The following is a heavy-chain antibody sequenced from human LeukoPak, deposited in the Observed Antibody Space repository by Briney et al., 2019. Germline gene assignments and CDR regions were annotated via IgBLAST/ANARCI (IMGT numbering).Heavy chain of an antibody. J-gene: IGHJ5*02. Sequence: ASVKVSCKASGGTFSSYAISWVRQAPGQGLEWMGGIIPIFGTANYAQTFQGRVTITADKSTSTAYMELSSLRSEDTAVYYCARVPRPLLWFGEHENNWFDPWGQGTLVTVSS. CDR1: GGTFSSYA. D-gene: IGHD3-10*01. CDR2: IIPIFGTA. V-gene: IGHV1-69*06. CDR3: ARVPRPLLWFGEHENNWFDP.